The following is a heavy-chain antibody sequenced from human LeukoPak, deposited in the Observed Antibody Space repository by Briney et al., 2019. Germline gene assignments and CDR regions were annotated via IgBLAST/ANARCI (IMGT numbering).Heavy chain of an antibody. CDR2: ISGNGHGT. CDR3: ARASITASGPHDVYDI. V-gene: IGHV3-64*02. Sequence: GGSLRLSCAASGFSFSSHAMHWVRQAPGKGLEYVSAISGNGHGTWYGDSVKGRFSISRDNSEQMLYLQMGSLRTEDMAVYFCARASITASGPHDVYDIWGRGTMVTVSS. J-gene: IGHJ3*02. CDR1: GFSFSSHA. D-gene: IGHD6-13*01.